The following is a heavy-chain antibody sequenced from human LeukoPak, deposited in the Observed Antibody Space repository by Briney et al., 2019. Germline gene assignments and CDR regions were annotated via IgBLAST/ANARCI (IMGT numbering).Heavy chain of an antibody. CDR3: ARDLIFGVADSDY. J-gene: IGHJ4*02. CDR1: GGTFSSYA. CDR2: IIPIFGTA. V-gene: IGHV1-69*13. Sequence: ASVKVSCKASGGTFSSYAISWVRQAPGQGLEWMGGIIPIFGTANYAQKFQGRVTITADESTSTAYMELSSLRSEDTAVYYCARDLIFGVADSDYWGQVTLVTVSS. D-gene: IGHD3-3*02.